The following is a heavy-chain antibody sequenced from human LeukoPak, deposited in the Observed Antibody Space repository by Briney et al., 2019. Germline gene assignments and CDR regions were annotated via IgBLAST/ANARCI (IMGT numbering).Heavy chain of an antibody. CDR2: IYNSGST. V-gene: IGHV4-4*07. D-gene: IGHD6-13*01. CDR1: GGSISSYY. J-gene: IGHJ4*02. Sequence: SETLSLTCTVSGGSISSYYWSWIRQPAGKGLEWIGHIYNSGSTNYNPSLKGRVTMSVATSENQFSLHLSSVTAADTAVYYCARSAFLVTAPGLYYFDYWGQGTLVAVSS. CDR3: ARSAFLVTAPGLYYFDY.